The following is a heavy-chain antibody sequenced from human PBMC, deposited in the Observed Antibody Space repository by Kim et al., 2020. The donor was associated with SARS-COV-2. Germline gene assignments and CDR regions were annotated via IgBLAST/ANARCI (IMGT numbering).Heavy chain of an antibody. CDR3: ARKEVVVTAIYAFDI. Sequence: QKFQGRVTITADKSTSTAYMELSSLRSEDTAVYYCARKEVVVTAIYAFDIWGQGTMVTVSS. V-gene: IGHV1-69*02. J-gene: IGHJ3*02. D-gene: IGHD2-21*02.